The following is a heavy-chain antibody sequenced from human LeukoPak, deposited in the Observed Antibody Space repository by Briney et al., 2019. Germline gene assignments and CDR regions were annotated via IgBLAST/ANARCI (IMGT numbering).Heavy chain of an antibody. Sequence: SETLSLTCAVYGGSFSGYYWSWIRQPPGKGLEWIGEINHSGSTNYNPSLKSRVTISVDTSKNQFSLKLSSVTAADTAVYYCARLIDAFDIWGQGTMVTVSS. V-gene: IGHV4-34*01. CDR3: ARLIDAFDI. D-gene: IGHD3-22*01. CDR2: INHSGST. CDR1: GGSFSGYY. J-gene: IGHJ3*02.